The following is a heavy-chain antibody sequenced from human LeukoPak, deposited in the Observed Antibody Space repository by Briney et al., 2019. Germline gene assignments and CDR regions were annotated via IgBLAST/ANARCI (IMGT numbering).Heavy chain of an antibody. J-gene: IGHJ4*02. D-gene: IGHD6-19*01. CDR3: ARDFGSGWFDY. Sequence: GGSLRLSCAVSGFTFTSYAIHWVRQAPGKGLEWVAVTSHDGSYKYYADSVKGRFTISRGNPKNSLYLQMNSLRAEDTAVYYCARDFGSGWFDYWGQGTLVTVSS. V-gene: IGHV3-30*04. CDR1: GFTFTSYA. CDR2: TSHDGSYK.